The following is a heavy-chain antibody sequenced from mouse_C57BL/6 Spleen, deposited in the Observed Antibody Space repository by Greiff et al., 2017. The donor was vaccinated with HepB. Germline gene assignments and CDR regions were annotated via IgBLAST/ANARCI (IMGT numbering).Heavy chain of an antibody. J-gene: IGHJ1*03. V-gene: IGHV1-77*01. CDR1: GYTFTDYY. CDR3: AKEARGYGSSYGYFDV. Sequence: VQLVESGAELVKPGASVKISCKASGYTFTDYYINWVKQRPGQGLEWIGKIGPGSGSTYYNEKFKGKATLTADKSSSTAYMQLSSLTSEDSAVYFCAKEARGYGSSYGYFDVWGTGTTVTVSS. CDR2: IGPGSGST. D-gene: IGHD1-1*01.